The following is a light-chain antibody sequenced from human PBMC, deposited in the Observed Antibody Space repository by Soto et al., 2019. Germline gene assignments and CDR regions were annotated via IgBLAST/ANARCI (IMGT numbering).Light chain of an antibody. CDR2: GAS. V-gene: IGKV3-20*01. CDR3: QQYGSSPLS. J-gene: IGKJ5*01. CDR1: QSVSSSY. Sequence: EIVLTQSPGTLSLSPGERATLSCRASQSVSSSYLAWYRQKPGQAPRLLIYGASSRATGIPDRFSGSGSGTDFTLTISRLEPEDFAVYYCQQYGSSPLSFGQGTLLEIK.